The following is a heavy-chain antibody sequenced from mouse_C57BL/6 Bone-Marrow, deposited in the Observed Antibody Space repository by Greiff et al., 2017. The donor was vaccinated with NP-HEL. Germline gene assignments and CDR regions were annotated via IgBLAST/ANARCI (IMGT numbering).Heavy chain of an antibody. Sequence: EVKLVESGAELVRPGSSVKMSCKTSGYTFTSYGINWVKQRPGQGLEWIGYLYIGNGYTEYNEKFKGKATLTSDTSSSTAYMQLSSLTSEDTAIYFCARLRWIRRGDYFDYWGQGTTLTVSS. CDR3: ARLRWIRRGDYFDY. V-gene: IGHV1-58*01. CDR2: LYIGNGYT. D-gene: IGHD2-2*01. J-gene: IGHJ2*01. CDR1: GYTFTSYG.